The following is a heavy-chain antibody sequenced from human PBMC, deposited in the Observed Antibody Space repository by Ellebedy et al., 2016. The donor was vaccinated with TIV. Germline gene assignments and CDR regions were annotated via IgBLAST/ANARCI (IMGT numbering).Heavy chain of an antibody. J-gene: IGHJ4*02. CDR3: ARALSRGWYLFDY. Sequence: GGSLRLXXAASGFTFTKYGMHRVRQAPGKGLEWVAVIWYDGSNKYYAESVKGRFTISRDNSKNTLYLQMNSLRVDDTGVYFCARALSRGWYLFDYWGQGILVSVSS. D-gene: IGHD6-19*01. CDR2: IWYDGSNK. CDR1: GFTFTKYG. V-gene: IGHV3-33*01.